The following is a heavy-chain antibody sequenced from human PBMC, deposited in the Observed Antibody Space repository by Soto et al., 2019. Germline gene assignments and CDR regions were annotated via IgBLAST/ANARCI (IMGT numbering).Heavy chain of an antibody. CDR3: ARKLELRGSYYYYYDMDV. V-gene: IGHV1-2*02. Sequence: GASVKVSCKASGYTFTDYYMHWVRQAPGQGLEWMGWINPNSGGTNYAQKFQGRVTMTRDTSISTAYMELSRLRSDDTAVYYCARKLELRGSYYYYYDMDVWAKGPRSPSP. CDR1: GYTFTDYY. J-gene: IGHJ6*02. CDR2: INPNSGGT. D-gene: IGHD1-7*01.